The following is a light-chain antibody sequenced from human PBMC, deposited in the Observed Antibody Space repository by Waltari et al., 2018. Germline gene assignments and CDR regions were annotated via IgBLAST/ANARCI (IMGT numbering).Light chain of an antibody. V-gene: IGLV1-47*01. CDR1: SSNLGRNY. Sequence: QSVLAQPPSASGTPGQRVTISCAGSSSNLGRNYVDWYQQFPGPAPKVLIYRNNERPSGAPDRFSGSKSGTAASLAIRGLRSEDEADYYCAAWDDSLRSPIFGGGTKLTVL. J-gene: IGLJ2*01. CDR2: RNN. CDR3: AAWDDSLRSPI.